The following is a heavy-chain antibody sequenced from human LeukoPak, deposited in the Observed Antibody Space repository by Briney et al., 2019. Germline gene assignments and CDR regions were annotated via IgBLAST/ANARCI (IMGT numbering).Heavy chain of an antibody. CDR2: ISSSGDST. J-gene: IGHJ4*02. V-gene: IGHV3-23*01. Sequence: PGGSLRLSCAASGFSFSSYAMSWVRQALGKGLVWVSAISSSGDSTYYADSVKGRFTISRDNSKNTLYLQMNSLRAEDTAVYYCARTTYYYGSGSYASCDYWGQGTLVTVSS. CDR3: ARTTYYYGSGSYASCDY. CDR1: GFSFSSYA. D-gene: IGHD3-10*01.